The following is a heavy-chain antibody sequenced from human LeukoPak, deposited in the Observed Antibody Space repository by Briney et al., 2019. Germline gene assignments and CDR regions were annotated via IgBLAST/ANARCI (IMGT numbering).Heavy chain of an antibody. CDR3: TRVSLLDSPDY. CDR1: GFTFSSSW. CDR2: IKDDGSEK. V-gene: IGHV3-7*01. D-gene: IGHD3-10*01. Sequence: PGGSLRLSCAASGFTFSSSWMNWVRQAPGKGLEWVANIKDDGSEKYYVDSVKGRFTISRDNAKKSLYLQMNSLRAEDTAVYYCTRVSLLDSPDYWGQGTLVTVSS. J-gene: IGHJ4*02.